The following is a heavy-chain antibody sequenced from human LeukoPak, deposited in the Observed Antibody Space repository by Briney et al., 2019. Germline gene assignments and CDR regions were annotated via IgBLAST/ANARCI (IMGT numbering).Heavy chain of an antibody. CDR1: GFTFDDYA. J-gene: IGHJ4*02. Sequence: GGSLRLSCAASGFTFDDYAMHWVRQAPGKGLEWVAVISYDGSNKYYADSVKGRFTISRDNSKNTLYLQMNSLRAEDTAVYYCAKEVATLILYWGQGTLVTVSS. V-gene: IGHV3-30*18. CDR3: AKEVATLILY. CDR2: ISYDGSNK. D-gene: IGHD5-12*01.